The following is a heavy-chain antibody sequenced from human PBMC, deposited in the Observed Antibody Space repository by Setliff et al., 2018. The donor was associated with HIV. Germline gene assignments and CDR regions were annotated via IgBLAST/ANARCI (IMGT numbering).Heavy chain of an antibody. Sequence: SETLSLTCTVSGGSINSYYWSWIRQPAGKGLEWIGRIYSSGSTNYNPSLKSRITISVDTSKNHFSLKLGFVTAADTAVYYCARGESTTWDLAEYFQHWGHGTLVTVSS. CDR1: GGSINSYY. CDR2: IYSSGST. V-gene: IGHV4-4*07. J-gene: IGHJ1*01. CDR3: ARGESTTWDLAEYFQH. D-gene: IGHD2-2*01.